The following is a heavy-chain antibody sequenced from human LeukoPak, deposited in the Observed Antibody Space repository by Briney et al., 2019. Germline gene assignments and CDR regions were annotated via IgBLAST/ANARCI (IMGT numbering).Heavy chain of an antibody. CDR2: IDHSGST. CDR3: ARWGRESITIFGVDSNYYYGMDV. D-gene: IGHD3-3*01. Sequence: KPSETLSLTCAVYGGSFSGYYWSWIRQPPGKGLEWIGEIDHSGSTNYNPSLKSRATISVDTSKKQFSLNLSSVTAADTAVYYCARWGRESITIFGVDSNYYYGMDVWGQGTTVTVSS. J-gene: IGHJ6*02. CDR1: GGSFSGYY. V-gene: IGHV4-34*01.